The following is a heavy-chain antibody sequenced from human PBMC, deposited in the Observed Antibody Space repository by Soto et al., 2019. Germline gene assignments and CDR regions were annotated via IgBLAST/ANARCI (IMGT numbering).Heavy chain of an antibody. CDR1: GGTFSSYA. Sequence: QVQLVQSGAEVKKPGSSVKVSCKASGGTFSSYAISWVRQAPGQGLEWMGGSIPIFGTANYAQKFQGRVTITADESTSTAYMEMSSRRSEDTAVYYCARDRLMITFGGVGDGRWFAFDIWGQGTMVTVSS. V-gene: IGHV1-69*12. J-gene: IGHJ3*02. CDR3: ARDRLMITFGGVGDGRWFAFDI. D-gene: IGHD3-16*01. CDR2: SIPIFGTA.